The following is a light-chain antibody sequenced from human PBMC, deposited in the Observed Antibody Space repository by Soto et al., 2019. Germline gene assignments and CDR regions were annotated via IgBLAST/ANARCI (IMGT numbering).Light chain of an antibody. CDR3: QQYNNWPWT. CDR2: GAS. Sequence: EIVLTQSPGTLSLSPGERATLSCRASQSVSNNYLAWYQQKPGQAPRLLIYGASNRATGIPDRFSGSGSGTDFTLTISSLQSEDFAIYYCQQYNNWPWTFGHGTKVDI. J-gene: IGKJ1*01. CDR1: QSVSNN. V-gene: IGKV3D-15*01.